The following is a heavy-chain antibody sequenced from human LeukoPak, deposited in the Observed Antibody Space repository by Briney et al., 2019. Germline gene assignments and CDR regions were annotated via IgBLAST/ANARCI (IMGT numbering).Heavy chain of an antibody. J-gene: IGHJ4*02. CDR2: IKTDGSST. Sequence: SGGSLRLSCAASGFTFSTYWMHWVRQAPGKGLVWVSHIKTDGSSTTYADPVKGRFTISRDNAKNTLYLQMNSLRAEDTAVYYCARDRGYTQDYWGQGTLVTVSS. D-gene: IGHD5-12*01. V-gene: IGHV3-74*01. CDR3: ARDRGYTQDY. CDR1: GFTFSTYW.